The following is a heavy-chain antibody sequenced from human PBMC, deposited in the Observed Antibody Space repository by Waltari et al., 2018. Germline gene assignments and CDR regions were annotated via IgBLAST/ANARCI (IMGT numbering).Heavy chain of an antibody. D-gene: IGHD6-19*01. J-gene: IGHJ4*02. CDR1: CGSISSGGYY. CDR2: IYYRGST. CDR3: ARAVAGDYYVDY. Sequence: QVQLQESGPGLVKPSQTLSLTCTVSCGSISSGGYYWSWIRQHPGKGLEWIGYIYYRGSTYYNPSLNSRVTISVDTSKNQFSRKLSAVTAADTAVYYCARAVAGDYYVDYWGQGTLVTVSS. V-gene: IGHV4-31*03.